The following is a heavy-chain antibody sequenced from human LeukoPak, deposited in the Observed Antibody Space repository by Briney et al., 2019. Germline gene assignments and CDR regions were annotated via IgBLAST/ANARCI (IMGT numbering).Heavy chain of an antibody. D-gene: IGHD4/OR15-4a*01. V-gene: IGHV4-4*07. CDR3: TRGLGSDYD. Sequence: SETLSLTCTVSGGSISNYYWSWIRQPAGEGLEWIGRIYSGSTNYNPSLESRVTMSVDTSKNQFSLNLNSVTAADTAVYYCTRGLGSDYDWGQGSLVTVSS. CDR1: GGSISNYY. CDR2: IYSGST. J-gene: IGHJ4*02.